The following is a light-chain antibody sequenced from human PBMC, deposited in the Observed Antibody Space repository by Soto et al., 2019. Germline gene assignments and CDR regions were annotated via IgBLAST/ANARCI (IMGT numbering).Light chain of an antibody. CDR2: QDS. CDR3: QVWDSSTRV. Sequence: SYELTQPPSASVSPGQTASITCSGDRLGNKYACWYQQKPGQSPVLVIYQDSKRPSGIPERFSGSNSGNTATLTISGTQAMDEADYYCQVWDSSTRVFGGGTKLTVL. CDR1: RLGNKY. V-gene: IGLV3-1*01. J-gene: IGLJ3*02.